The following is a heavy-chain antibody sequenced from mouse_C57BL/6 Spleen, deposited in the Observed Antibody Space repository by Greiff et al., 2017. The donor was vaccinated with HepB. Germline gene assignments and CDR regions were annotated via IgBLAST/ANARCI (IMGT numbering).Heavy chain of an antibody. J-gene: IGHJ3*01. CDR2: INPNNGGT. D-gene: IGHD1-1*01. CDR3: AREGYYGSSSFAY. V-gene: IGHV1-26*01. CDR1: GYTFTDYY. Sequence: VQLQQSGPELVKPGASVKISCKASGYTFTDYYMNWVKQSHGKSLEWIGDINPNNGGTSYNQKFKGKATLTVDKSSSTAYMELRSLTSEDSAVYYCAREGYYGSSSFAYWGQVTLVTVSA.